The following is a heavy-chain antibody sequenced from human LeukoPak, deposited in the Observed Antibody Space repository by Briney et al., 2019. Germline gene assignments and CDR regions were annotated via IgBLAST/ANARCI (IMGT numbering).Heavy chain of an antibody. J-gene: IGHJ4*02. CDR1: GGSFSGYY. V-gene: IGHV4-34*01. D-gene: IGHD3-16*01. Sequence: PSETLSLTCAVYGGSFSGYYWSWIRQPPGKGLEWIGEINHSGSTNYNPSLKSRVTISVDTSKNQFSLKLSSVTAADTAVYHCARKGLRRRFDYWGQGTLVTVSS. CDR2: INHSGST. CDR3: ARKGLRRRFDY.